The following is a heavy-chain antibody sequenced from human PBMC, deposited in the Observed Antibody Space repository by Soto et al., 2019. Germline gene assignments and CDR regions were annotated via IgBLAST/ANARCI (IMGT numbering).Heavy chain of an antibody. Sequence: VQLVESGGGLVKPGGSLRLSCAASGFTFSSYSMNWVRQAPGKGLEWVSSISSSSSYIYYADSVKGRFTISRDNAKNSLYLQMNSLRAEDTAVYYCARFNDILTGYIDYWGQGTLVTVSS. CDR3: ARFNDILTGYIDY. J-gene: IGHJ4*02. CDR2: ISSSSSYI. D-gene: IGHD3-9*01. V-gene: IGHV3-21*01. CDR1: GFTFSSYS.